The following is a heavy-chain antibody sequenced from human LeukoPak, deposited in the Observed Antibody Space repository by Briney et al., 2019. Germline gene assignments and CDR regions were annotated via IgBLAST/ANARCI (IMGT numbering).Heavy chain of an antibody. CDR3: ARDRGYSYGLVY. J-gene: IGHJ4*02. Sequence: SQTLSLTCTVSGDSISSGSYYWNWIRQPDGKGLEWIGRMCSSGTTNYNPSLKSRVTISVDTSKNQFSLKLSSVTAADTAVYYCARDRGYSYGLVYWGQGTLVTVSS. CDR2: MCSSGTT. D-gene: IGHD5-18*01. CDR1: GDSISSGSYY. V-gene: IGHV4-61*02.